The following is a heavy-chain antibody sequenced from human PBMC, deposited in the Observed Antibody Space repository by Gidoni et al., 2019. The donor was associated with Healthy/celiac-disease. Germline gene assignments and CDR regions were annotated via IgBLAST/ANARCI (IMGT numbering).Heavy chain of an antibody. V-gene: IGHV3-9*01. CDR2: ISWNSGSI. Sequence: EVQLVESGGGLVQPGRSLRLSCAASGFPFAYYAMHWVRQAPGKGLEWVSGISWNSGSIGYAGSVKGRFTISRDNAKNSLYLQMNSLRAEDTALYYCAKGVRGYIWGSPLDYWGQGTLVTVSS. CDR3: AKGVRGYIWGSPLDY. D-gene: IGHD3-16*01. CDR1: GFPFAYYA. J-gene: IGHJ4*02.